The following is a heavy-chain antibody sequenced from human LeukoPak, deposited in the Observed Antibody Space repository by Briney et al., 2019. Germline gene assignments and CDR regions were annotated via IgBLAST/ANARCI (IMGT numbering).Heavy chain of an antibody. CDR2: INPNSSGT. CDR3: ARVYPYYDSSGYFDY. J-gene: IGHJ4*02. D-gene: IGHD3-22*01. Sequence: GASVKVSCKASGYTFTGYYMHWVRQAPGQGLEWMGWINPNSSGTNYAQKFRGRVTMTRDTSISTAYMELSRLRSDDTAVYYCARVYPYYDSSGYFDYWGQGTLVTVSS. V-gene: IGHV1-2*02. CDR1: GYTFTGYY.